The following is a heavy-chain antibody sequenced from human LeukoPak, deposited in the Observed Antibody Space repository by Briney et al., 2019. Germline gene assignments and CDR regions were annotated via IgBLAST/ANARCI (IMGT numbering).Heavy chain of an antibody. J-gene: IGHJ4*02. D-gene: IGHD6-6*01. CDR2: IWYDGSNK. CDR1: GFTFNNYG. CDR3: ARDLHVRAFDF. V-gene: IGHV3-33*01. Sequence: GGSLRLSCAAPGFTFNNYGMHWVRQAPGKGLEWVAVIWYDGSNKYYSDSVKGRFTISRDSSKNTLYLQMNSLRAEDTAVYYCARDLHVRAFDFWGQGTLVTVSS.